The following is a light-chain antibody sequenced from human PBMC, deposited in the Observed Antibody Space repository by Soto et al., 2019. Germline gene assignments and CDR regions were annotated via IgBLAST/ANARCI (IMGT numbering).Light chain of an antibody. J-gene: IGKJ2*01. V-gene: IGKV1-6*01. CDR2: AAS. Sequence: ANQMSQSPSSLSASVGDRFTITCRASQDIRNDFGWYTQKPAKAPKLLIYAASSLQIGVPLRFSGSGSGTDFTLTISSLQTEDFATYYCLYDYDYPRNFAQGTKVDSK. CDR3: LYDYDYPRN. CDR1: QDIRND.